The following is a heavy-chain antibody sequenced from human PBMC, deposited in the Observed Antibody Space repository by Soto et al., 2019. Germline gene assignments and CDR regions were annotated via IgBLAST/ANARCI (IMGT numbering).Heavy chain of an antibody. J-gene: IGHJ4*02. V-gene: IGHV1-69*08. Sequence: QVQLVQSGAEVKKPGSSVKVSCKASGGTFSNDIITWVRQAPGQGLEWMGRIIPLLDIANYAQKFQGRVTITADKSTSTAYMELNCLRSEDTAVYYCARDSPIGSTFSGYDAIDYWGQGTLVTVSS. CDR2: IIPLLDIA. CDR1: GGTFSNDI. D-gene: IGHD5-12*01. CDR3: ARDSPIGSTFSGYDAIDY.